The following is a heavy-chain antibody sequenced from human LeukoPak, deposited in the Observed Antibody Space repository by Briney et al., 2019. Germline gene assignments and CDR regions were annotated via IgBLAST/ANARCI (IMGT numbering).Heavy chain of an antibody. CDR1: GFTFSSYS. Sequence: GGSLRLSCAASGFTFSSYSMNWVRQAPGKGLEWVSRISSDGSSTNYADSVKGRFTISRDNAKNTLYLQMNSLRAEDTAVYYCARDFYYDSFWGQGTLVTVSS. CDR2: ISSDGSST. CDR3: ARDFYYDSF. J-gene: IGHJ4*02. V-gene: IGHV3-74*01. D-gene: IGHD3-3*01.